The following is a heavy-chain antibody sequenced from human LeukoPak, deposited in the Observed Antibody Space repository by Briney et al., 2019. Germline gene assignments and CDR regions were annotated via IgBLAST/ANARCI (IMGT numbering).Heavy chain of an antibody. D-gene: IGHD3-22*01. J-gene: IGHJ6*02. CDR2: ICYSGST. CDR3: ARYYYDSSGYSHGMDV. Sequence: AETLSLTCTVSGGSISSYYGSWIRQPPGKGLECSGDICYSGSTNYNPSLKSRITISVDTPKNQFSLKLSSVPAADTAVYYCARYYYDSSGYSHGMDVWGQGTTVTVSS. CDR1: GGSISSYY. V-gene: IGHV4-59*08.